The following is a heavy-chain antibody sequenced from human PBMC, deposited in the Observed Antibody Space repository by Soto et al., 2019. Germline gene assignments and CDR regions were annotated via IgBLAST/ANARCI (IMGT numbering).Heavy chain of an antibody. V-gene: IGHV1-18*04. Sequence: SVKVSFKASGYTFTSYGISWVRQAPGQGLEWMGWISAYNGNTNYAQKLQGRVTMTTDTSTSTAYMELRSLRSDDTAVYYCARGVYDLTKGYFDYWGQGTLVTVSS. CDR2: ISAYNGNT. CDR1: GYTFTSYG. D-gene: IGHD2-8*01. J-gene: IGHJ4*02. CDR3: ARGVYDLTKGYFDY.